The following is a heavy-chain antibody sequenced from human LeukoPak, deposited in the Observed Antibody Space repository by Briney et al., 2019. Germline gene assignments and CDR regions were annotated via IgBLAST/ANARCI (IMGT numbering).Heavy chain of an antibody. CDR3: ANAQIAAHSYYYYGMDV. Sequence: PGGSLRLSCAASGFTFSSYTMNWVRQAPGKGLEWVAVISYDGSNKYYADSVKGRFTISRDNSKNTLYLQMNSLRAEDTAVYYCANAQIAAHSYYYYGMDVWGQGTTVTVSS. CDR2: ISYDGSNK. J-gene: IGHJ6*02. V-gene: IGHV3-30*18. CDR1: GFTFSSYT. D-gene: IGHD6-6*01.